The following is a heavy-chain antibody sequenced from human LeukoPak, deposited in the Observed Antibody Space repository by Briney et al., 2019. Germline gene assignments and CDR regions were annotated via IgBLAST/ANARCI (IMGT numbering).Heavy chain of an antibody. D-gene: IGHD5-24*01. Sequence: SETLSLTCTVSGGSISSYYWSWIRQSPGKGLEWIGYIYNSGSTNYNPSLKSRVTMSVDTSKNQFSLKLSSVTAADTAVYYCARGDGYNEGYFDHWGQGTLVTVSS. CDR3: ARGDGYNEGYFDH. CDR1: GGSISSYY. CDR2: IYNSGST. J-gene: IGHJ4*02. V-gene: IGHV4-59*01.